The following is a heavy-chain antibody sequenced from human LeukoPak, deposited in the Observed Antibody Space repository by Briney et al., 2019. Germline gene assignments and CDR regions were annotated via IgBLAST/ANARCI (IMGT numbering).Heavy chain of an antibody. CDR1: GDSVSSKNGA. CDR2: TYYRSKWYY. V-gene: IGHV6-1*01. CDR3: ARDLGTSGWYTFDY. D-gene: IGHD6-19*01. Sequence: SQTLSLTCAISGDSVSSKNGAWNWIRQSPSRGLEWLGRTYYRSKWYYDYAESVQGRMTISPDTSKNQFSLQLYSVTPKDTAVYYCARDLGTSGWYTFDYWGQGTLVTVSS. J-gene: IGHJ4*02.